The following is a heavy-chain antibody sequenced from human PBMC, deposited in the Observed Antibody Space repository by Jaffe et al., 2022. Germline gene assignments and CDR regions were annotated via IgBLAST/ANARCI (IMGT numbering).Heavy chain of an antibody. CDR3: AGTPTVTTFIPR. V-gene: IGHV4-61*02. D-gene: IGHD4-17*01. CDR2: IYTSGST. J-gene: IGHJ4*02. Sequence: QVQLQESGPGLVKPSQTLSLTCTVSGGSISSGSYYWSWIRQPAGKGLEWIGRIYTSGSTNYNPSLKSRVTISVDTSKNQFSLKLSSVTAADTAVYYCAGTPTVTTFIPRWGQGTLVTVSS. CDR1: GGSISSGSYY.